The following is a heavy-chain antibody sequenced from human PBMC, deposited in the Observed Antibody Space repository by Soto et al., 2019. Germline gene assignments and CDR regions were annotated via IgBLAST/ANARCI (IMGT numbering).Heavy chain of an antibody. CDR1: GFTFSSYG. D-gene: IGHD6-13*01. CDR3: AKDLSSSWPPDY. CDR2: ISNDGNNK. V-gene: IGHV3-30*18. Sequence: GGSLRLSCAASGFTFSSYGMHWVRQAPGKGLEWVAVISNDGNNKYYTYSVEGRFTISRDNSKNTLYLRMNSLRTEDTAVYYCAKDLSSSWPPDYWGQGTLVTVSS. J-gene: IGHJ4*02.